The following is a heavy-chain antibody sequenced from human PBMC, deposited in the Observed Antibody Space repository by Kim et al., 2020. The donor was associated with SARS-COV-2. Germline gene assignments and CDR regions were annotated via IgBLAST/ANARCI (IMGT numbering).Heavy chain of an antibody. J-gene: IGHJ5*02. Sequence: SETLSLTCTVSGGSISSYYWSWIRQPPGKGLDWIGYIYYRGSTNYNPSLKIRVTISVNTSKNQFSLNLSPVTAPDTPCYSLAGHLRPGRDAPLSWFDPWG. CDR3: AGHLRPGRDAPLSWFDP. V-gene: IGHV4-59*08. CDR2: IYYRGST. CDR1: GGSISSYY. D-gene: IGHD3-16*01.